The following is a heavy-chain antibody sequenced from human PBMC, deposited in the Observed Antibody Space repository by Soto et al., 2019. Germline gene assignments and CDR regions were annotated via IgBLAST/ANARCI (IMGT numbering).Heavy chain of an antibody. CDR2: INPSGGST. J-gene: IGHJ4*02. D-gene: IGHD3-22*01. CDR1: GHIFTSYS. Sequence: ASVEVSCKTSGHIFTSYSMHWVRQAPGQGLEWMGIINPSGGSTSYAQRCQGRVTMTRDTSTSTVYMELSSLRSEDTAVYYCASGDSSGYSCDYWGQGTLVTVSS. V-gene: IGHV1-46*03. CDR3: ASGDSSGYSCDY.